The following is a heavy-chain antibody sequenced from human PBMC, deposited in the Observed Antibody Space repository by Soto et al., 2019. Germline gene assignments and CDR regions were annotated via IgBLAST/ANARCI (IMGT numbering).Heavy chain of an antibody. CDR2: VSNEGSK. CDR3: TATPRNGMGV. V-gene: IGHV3-74*01. J-gene: IGHJ6*02. CDR1: GFRVSDYW. Sequence: EVQLVESGGGLVQPGGSLRLACAGSGFRVSDYWMHWVRQAPGKGLVWVSRVSNEGSKEYADFMKGRFTLSKDNAKNTLYLEMDSLSVEDTALYYCTATPRNGMGVWGQGTKVTVAS.